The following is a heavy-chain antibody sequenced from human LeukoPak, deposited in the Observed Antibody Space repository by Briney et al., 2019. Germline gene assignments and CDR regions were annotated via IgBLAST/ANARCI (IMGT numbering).Heavy chain of an antibody. CDR2: IYYSGST. D-gene: IGHD3-10*01. CDR3: AREFMVRGVIITWGYFDY. CDR1: GGSISSYY. Sequence: SETLSLTCTVSGGSISSYYWSWIRQPPGKGLEWIGYIYYSGSTNYNPSLKSRVTISVDTSKNQFSLKLSSVTAADTAVYYCAREFMVRGVIITWGYFDYWGQGTLVTVSS. V-gene: IGHV4-59*01. J-gene: IGHJ4*02.